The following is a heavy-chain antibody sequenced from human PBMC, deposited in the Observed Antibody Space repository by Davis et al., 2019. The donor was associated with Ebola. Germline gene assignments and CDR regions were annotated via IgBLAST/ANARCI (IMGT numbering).Heavy chain of an antibody. CDR1: GGSISSGGYS. CDR2: IYHSGST. Sequence: MPSETLSLTCAVSGGSISSGGYSWSWIRQPPGKGLEWIGYIYHSGSTYYNPSLKSRVTISVDRSKNQFSLKLSSVTAADTAVYYCARGRHMARGTGGYYYGMDVWGQGTTVTVSS. J-gene: IGHJ6*02. CDR3: ARGRHMARGTGGYYYGMDV. D-gene: IGHD3-10*01. V-gene: IGHV4-30-2*01.